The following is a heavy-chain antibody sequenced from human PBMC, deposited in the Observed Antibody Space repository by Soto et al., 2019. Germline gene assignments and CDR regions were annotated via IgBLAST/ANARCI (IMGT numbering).Heavy chain of an antibody. V-gene: IGHV1-18*01. J-gene: IGHJ4*02. Sequence: QVQLVQSGAEVKKPGASVKVSCKASGYTFTSYGISWVRQSPGQGLEWMGWISAYNGNTNYAQKLQGRVTMTTDTSTSTAYMELRSLRSDDTAVYYCARVPRGEWLEYYFDYWGQGTLVTVSS. D-gene: IGHD6-19*01. CDR2: ISAYNGNT. CDR1: GYTFTSYG. CDR3: ARVPRGEWLEYYFDY.